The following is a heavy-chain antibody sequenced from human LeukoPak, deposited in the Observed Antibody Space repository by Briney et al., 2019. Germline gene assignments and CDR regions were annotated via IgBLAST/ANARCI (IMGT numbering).Heavy chain of an antibody. CDR1: GFSFRNYD. J-gene: IGHJ3*02. Sequence: GGSLRLSCSASGFSFRNYDMHWVRQPTGKGLEWVSAIGTGGDTYYPGSVKGRFTVVRENAKNTLYLQMNSLRAGDTAMYYCARRSAAAGIDAFDIWGQGTMVTVSS. V-gene: IGHV3-13*01. CDR2: IGTGGDT. CDR3: ARRSAAAGIDAFDI. D-gene: IGHD6-13*01.